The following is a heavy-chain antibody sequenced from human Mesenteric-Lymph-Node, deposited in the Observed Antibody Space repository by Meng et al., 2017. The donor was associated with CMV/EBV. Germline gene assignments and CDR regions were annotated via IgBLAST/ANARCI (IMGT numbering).Heavy chain of an antibody. J-gene: IGHJ5*02. CDR2: IIPSVDIA. D-gene: IGHD4-11*01. CDR1: GDTFSTYA. V-gene: IGHV1-69*04. Sequence: SVKVSCKSSGDTFSTYAIIWVRQAPGQGLEWMGRIIPSVDIANYAQSFQGRLTITADESTTTAYMELSSLRSEDTAVYYCARVYRSNTPFDPWGQGTLVTVSS. CDR3: ARVYRSNTPFDP.